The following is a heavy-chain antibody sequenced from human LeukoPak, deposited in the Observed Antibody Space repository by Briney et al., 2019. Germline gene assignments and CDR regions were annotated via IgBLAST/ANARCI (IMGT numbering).Heavy chain of an antibody. V-gene: IGHV4-30-2*01. CDR3: ARASQWLGSRWFDP. CDR2: IYHSGST. J-gene: IGHJ5*02. Sequence: SQTLSLTCAVSGGSISSGGYSWSWIRQPPGKGLEWIGYIYHSGSTYYHPSLKSPVTISVDRSKNQFSLKLSSVTAADTAVYYCARASQWLGSRWFDPWGQGTLVTVSS. CDR1: GGSISSGGYS. D-gene: IGHD6-19*01.